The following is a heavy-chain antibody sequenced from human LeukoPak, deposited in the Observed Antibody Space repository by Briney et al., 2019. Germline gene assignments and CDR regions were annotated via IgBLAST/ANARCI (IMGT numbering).Heavy chain of an antibody. CDR2: ISSSSSYI. Sequence: GGPLRLLCAASGFTFSSYSMHGVPQAPGKGLECVSSISSSSSYIYYADSVKGRFTISRDNAKNSLYLQMNSLRAEDTAVYYCASLYYDYGMDVWGQGTTVTVSS. CDR3: ASLYYDYGMDV. J-gene: IGHJ6*02. V-gene: IGHV3-21*01. CDR1: GFTFSSYS.